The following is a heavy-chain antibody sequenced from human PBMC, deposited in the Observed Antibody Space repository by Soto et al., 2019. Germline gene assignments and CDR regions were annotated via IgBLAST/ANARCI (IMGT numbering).Heavy chain of an antibody. Sequence: EVQLLESGGGLVQPGGSLRLSCAASGFTFSSYAMSWVRQAPGKGLEWVSAISGSGGSTYYADSVKGRFTISRDNSKNTLHLQMNSQRAEDTAVYYCAKDLVAERAGIHFDFWGQGTLVTVSS. D-gene: IGHD1-1*01. CDR1: GFTFSSYA. CDR2: ISGSGGST. V-gene: IGHV3-23*01. J-gene: IGHJ4*02. CDR3: AKDLVAERAGIHFDF.